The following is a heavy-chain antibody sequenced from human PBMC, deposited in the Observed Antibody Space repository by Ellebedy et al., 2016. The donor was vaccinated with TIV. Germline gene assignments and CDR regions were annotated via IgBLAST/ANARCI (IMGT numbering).Heavy chain of an antibody. CDR3: ARAMVRGVIIRSPPHYYYGMDV. CDR1: GYTFTGYY. Sequence: ASVKVSXXASGYTFTGYYMHWVRQAPGQGLEWMGWINPNSGGTNYAQKFQGRVTMTRDTSISTAYMELSRLRSDDTAVYYCARAMVRGVIIRSPPHYYYGMDVWGQGTTVTVSS. CDR2: INPNSGGT. V-gene: IGHV1-2*02. D-gene: IGHD3-10*01. J-gene: IGHJ6*02.